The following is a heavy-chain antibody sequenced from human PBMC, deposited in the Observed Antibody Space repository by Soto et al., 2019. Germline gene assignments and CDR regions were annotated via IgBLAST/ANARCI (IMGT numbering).Heavy chain of an antibody. D-gene: IGHD6-13*01. CDR2: ISGSGGST. CDR1: GFTLSSYA. V-gene: IGHV3-23*01. J-gene: IGHJ5*02. CDR3: AKDPVPYTSSFNWFDP. Sequence: GGSLRLSCAASGFTLSSYAMSWVRQAPGKGLEWVSAISGSGGSTYYADSVKGRFTISRDNSKNTLYLQMNSLRAEDTAVYYCAKDPVPYTSSFNWFDPWGQGTLVTVSS.